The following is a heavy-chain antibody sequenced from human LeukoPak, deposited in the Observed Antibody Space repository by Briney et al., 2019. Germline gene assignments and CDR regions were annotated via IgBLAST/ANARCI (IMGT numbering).Heavy chain of an antibody. D-gene: IGHD3-10*01. Sequence: GGSLRLSCAASGFTFDDYAMHWVRQAPGRGLEWVSLISGDGDSTYYADSVKGRFTISRDNANNSLSLQMNSLRDEDTAVYYCVLGSPFDYWGQGTLVTVSS. J-gene: IGHJ4*02. CDR1: GFTFDDYA. V-gene: IGHV3-43*02. CDR2: ISGDGDST. CDR3: VLGSPFDY.